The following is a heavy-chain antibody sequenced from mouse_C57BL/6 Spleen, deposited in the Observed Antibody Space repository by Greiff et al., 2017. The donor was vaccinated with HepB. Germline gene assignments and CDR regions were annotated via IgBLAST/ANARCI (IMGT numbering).Heavy chain of an antibody. CDR2: INPGSGGT. J-gene: IGHJ2*01. D-gene: IGHD2-5*01. CDR3: ARGWAYYSNYGYFDY. Sequence: VQLQQSGAELVRPGTSVKVSCKASGYAFTNYLIEWVKQRPGQGLEWIGVINPGSGGTNYNEKFKGKATLTADKSSSTAYMQLSSLTSEDSAVYFCARGWAYYSNYGYFDYWGQGTTLTVSS. CDR1: GYAFTNYL. V-gene: IGHV1-54*01.